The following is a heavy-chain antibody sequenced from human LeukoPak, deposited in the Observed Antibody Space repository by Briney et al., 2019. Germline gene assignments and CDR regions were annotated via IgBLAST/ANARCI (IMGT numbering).Heavy chain of an antibody. D-gene: IGHD6-19*01. CDR2: IRSKAYGGTT. J-gene: IGHJ3*02. Sequence: GGSLRRSCTASGFTFGDYAMSWVRQAPGKGLEWVGFIRSKAYGGTTEYAASVKGRFTISRDDSKSIAYLQMNSLKTEDTAVYYCTRGFIGSGWYGDDFDIWGQGTMVTVSS. CDR1: GFTFGDYA. V-gene: IGHV3-49*04. CDR3: TRGFIGSGWYGDDFDI.